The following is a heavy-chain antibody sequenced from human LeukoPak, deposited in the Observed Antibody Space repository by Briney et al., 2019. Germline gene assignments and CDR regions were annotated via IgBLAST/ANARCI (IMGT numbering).Heavy chain of an antibody. CDR3: ARGSSDSYGDPDIYYYYMDV. Sequence: ASVKVSCKASGYTFTVNYMTWVRQATGQGLEWMGWMNPNSGSTGYAQKFQGRVTITRNTSISTAYMELSSLRSEDTAVYYCARGSSDSYGDPDIYYYYMDVWGKGTTVTVSS. J-gene: IGHJ6*03. V-gene: IGHV1-8*03. CDR2: MNPNSGST. D-gene: IGHD4-17*01. CDR1: GYTFTVNY.